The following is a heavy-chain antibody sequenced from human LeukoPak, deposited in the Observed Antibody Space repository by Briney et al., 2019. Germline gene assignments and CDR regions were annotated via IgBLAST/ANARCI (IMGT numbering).Heavy chain of an antibody. J-gene: IGHJ4*02. Sequence: SETLSLTCAVSGGSISSSNWWSWVRQPPGKGLEWIGEIYHSGNTNYNPSLKSRVTISVDWSKNQFSLRLSSVTAADTAVYYCARGNKHPYSSTWYEFGYWGQGTLVTVSS. D-gene: IGHD6-13*01. CDR1: GGSISSSNW. CDR3: ARGNKHPYSSTWYEFGY. CDR2: IYHSGNT. V-gene: IGHV4-4*02.